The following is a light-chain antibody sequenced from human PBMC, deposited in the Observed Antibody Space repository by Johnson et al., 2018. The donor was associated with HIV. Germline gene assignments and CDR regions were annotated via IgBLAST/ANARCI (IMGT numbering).Light chain of an antibody. J-gene: IGLJ1*01. CDR2: DNN. Sequence: QSVLTQPPSVSAAPGQKVTISCSGSSSNIGNNYVSWYQQLPGTAPKLLIYDNNKRPSGISDRFSGSKSATSATLGITGLQTGDEADYYCGTWDSSLSAYVFGTGTKVTVL. V-gene: IGLV1-51*01. CDR3: GTWDSSLSAYV. CDR1: SSNIGNNY.